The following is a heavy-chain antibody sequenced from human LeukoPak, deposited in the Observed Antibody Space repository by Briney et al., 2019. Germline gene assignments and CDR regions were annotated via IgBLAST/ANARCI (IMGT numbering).Heavy chain of an antibody. CDR2: IYYTGAT. J-gene: IGHJ4*02. V-gene: IGHV4-59*01. CDR3: AYRRNFDY. CDR1: GGSISSYY. Sequence: SETLSLTCTVSGGSISSYYWSWIRLPPGKGLEWIGYIYYTGATYYNPSLKSRVTISLDTSKNQFSLKLSSVTAADAAVYYCAYRRNFDYWGQGTLVTVSS.